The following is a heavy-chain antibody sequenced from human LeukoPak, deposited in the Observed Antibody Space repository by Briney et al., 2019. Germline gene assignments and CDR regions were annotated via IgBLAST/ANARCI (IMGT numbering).Heavy chain of an antibody. CDR3: ARHTKEEGGSYYVDY. CDR1: GYSFTSYW. CDR2: IYPGDSDT. Sequence: GESLKISCKGPGYSFTSYWIGWVRQMPGKGLEWMGIIYPGDSDTRYSPSFQGQVTISADKSIRTAYLQWSSLKASDTAMYYCARHTKEEGGSYYVDYWGQGTLVTVSS. V-gene: IGHV5-51*01. J-gene: IGHJ4*02. D-gene: IGHD1-26*01.